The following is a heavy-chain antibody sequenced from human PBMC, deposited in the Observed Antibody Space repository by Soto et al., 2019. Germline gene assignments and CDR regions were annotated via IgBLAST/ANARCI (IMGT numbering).Heavy chain of an antibody. CDR3: AHLAWKEMWRRAPVVN. V-gene: IGHV2-5*02. Sequence: QITLRESGPTLVKPTQTLTLTCTFSGFSLSTSGVGVGWIRQPPGKALEWLGIIFWDDDKRYRPSLKRRVSITKDTSKNQLVLTMTNMNPVDTATYYCAHLAWKEMWRRAPVVNWGQGTPVTVSS. CDR2: IFWDDDK. CDR1: GFSLSTSGVG. D-gene: IGHD1-1*01. J-gene: IGHJ4*02.